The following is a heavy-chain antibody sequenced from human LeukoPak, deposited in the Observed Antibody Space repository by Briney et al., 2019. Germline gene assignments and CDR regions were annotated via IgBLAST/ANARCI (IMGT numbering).Heavy chain of an antibody. CDR2: ITTISHYI. D-gene: IGHD3-10*01. CDR3: VTDSMDRGEGVFDI. CDR1: GFTLSDYH. V-gene: IGHV3-21*01. Sequence: GGSLRLSCAASGFTLSDYHMNWVRQAPGKGLEWLSSITTISHYIYYAGAVRGRFTISRDNAKNSLYLQMNSLRGEDTAVYYCVTDSMDRGEGVFDIWGQGAMVAVSS. J-gene: IGHJ3*02.